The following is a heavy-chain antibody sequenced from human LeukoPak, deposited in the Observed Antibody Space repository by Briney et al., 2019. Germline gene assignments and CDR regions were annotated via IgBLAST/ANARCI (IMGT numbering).Heavy chain of an antibody. CDR2: FDPEDSET. D-gene: IGHD3-9*01. CDR1: GYTLTELS. Sequence: ASVKVSCKVSGYTLTELSMHWVRQAPGKGLEWMGGFDPEDSETIYAQKFQGRVTMTEDTSTDTAYMELSSLRSEDTAVYYCATNQPSYDILTGYLNYYYMDVWGKGTTVTVSS. CDR3: ATNQPSYDILTGYLNYYYMDV. J-gene: IGHJ6*03. V-gene: IGHV1-24*01.